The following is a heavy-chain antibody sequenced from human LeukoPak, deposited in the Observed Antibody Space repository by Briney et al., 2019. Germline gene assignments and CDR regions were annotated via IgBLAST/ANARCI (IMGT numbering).Heavy chain of an antibody. J-gene: IGHJ5*02. CDR3: ARGEPHYYYDSSGYYYP. D-gene: IGHD3-22*01. CDR2: INHSGST. V-gene: IGHV4-34*01. Sequence: SETLSLTCAVYGGSFSGYYWSWIRQPPGKGLEWIGEINHSGSTNYNPSLKSRVAISVDTSKNQFSLKLSSVTAADTAVYYCARGEPHYYYDSSGYYYPWGQGTLVTVSS. CDR1: GGSFSGYY.